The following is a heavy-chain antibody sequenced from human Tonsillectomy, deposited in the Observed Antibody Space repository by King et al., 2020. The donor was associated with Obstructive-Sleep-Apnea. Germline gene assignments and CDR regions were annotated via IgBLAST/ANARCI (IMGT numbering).Heavy chain of an antibody. Sequence: QLVQSGAEMKKPGASVKVSCKVSGYTLTELSMHWGRQAPGKGLEWIEGFYPEDGETIYAQKFRGRVTMTEDTSTDTVYMELSSLRSEDTAVYYCATDGSGYDWDAFDIWGQGTMVTVSS. D-gene: IGHD5-12*01. CDR1: GYTLTELS. V-gene: IGHV1-24*01. CDR3: ATDGSGYDWDAFDI. J-gene: IGHJ3*02. CDR2: FYPEDGET.